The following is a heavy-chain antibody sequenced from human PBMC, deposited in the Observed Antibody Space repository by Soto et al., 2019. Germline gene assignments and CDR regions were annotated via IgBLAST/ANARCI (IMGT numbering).Heavy chain of an antibody. Sequence: SETLSLTCTVSGGSISSSSYYWGWIRQPPGKGLEWIGSIYYSGSTYYNPSLKSRVTISVDTSKNQFSLKLSSVTAADTAVYYCVLTSPRIPGIAAAADPLYYYYGMDVWGQGTTVTVSS. CDR2: IYYSGST. J-gene: IGHJ6*02. D-gene: IGHD6-13*01. CDR3: VLTSPRIPGIAAAADPLYYYYGMDV. CDR1: GGSISSSSYY. V-gene: IGHV4-39*01.